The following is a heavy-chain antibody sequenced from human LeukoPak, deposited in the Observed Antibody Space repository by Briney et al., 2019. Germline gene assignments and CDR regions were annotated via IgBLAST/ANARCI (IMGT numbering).Heavy chain of an antibody. CDR2: ISSSSSYI. V-gene: IGHV3-21*01. CDR1: GFTFSSYS. Sequence: GGSLRLSCAASGFTFSSYSMNWVRQAPGKGLEWVSSISSSSSYIYHADSVKGRFTISRDNAKNSLYLQMNSLRAEDTAVYYCASRSLRSSGDEYWGQGTLVTVSS. CDR3: ASRSLRSSGDEY. D-gene: IGHD2-21*02. J-gene: IGHJ4*02.